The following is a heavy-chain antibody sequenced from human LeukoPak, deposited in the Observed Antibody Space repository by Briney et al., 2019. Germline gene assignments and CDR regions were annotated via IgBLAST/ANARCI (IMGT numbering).Heavy chain of an antibody. D-gene: IGHD6-19*01. CDR2: ISRNSGSI. CDR1: GFTFDDYA. J-gene: IGHJ4*02. Sequence: GGSLRLSCAASGFTFDDYAMHWVRQAPGKGLEWVSGISRNSGSIGYADSVKGRFTISRDNAKNSLYLQMNSLRAEDTALYYCAKDDGGSVAGGNFDYWGQGTLVTVSS. V-gene: IGHV3-9*01. CDR3: AKDDGGSVAGGNFDY.